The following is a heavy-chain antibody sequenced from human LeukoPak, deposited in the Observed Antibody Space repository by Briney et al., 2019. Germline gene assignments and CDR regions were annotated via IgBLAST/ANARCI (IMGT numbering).Heavy chain of an antibody. CDR2: INHSGST. CDR3: ATASDSGSVFQH. V-gene: IGHV4-34*01. Sequence: SETLSLTCAVYGGSFSGYYWSWIRQPPGKGLEWIGEINHSGSTNYNPSLKSRVTISVDTSKNQFSLKLSSVTAADTAVYYCATASDSGSVFQHWGQGTLVTVSS. J-gene: IGHJ1*01. D-gene: IGHD1-26*01. CDR1: GGSFSGYY.